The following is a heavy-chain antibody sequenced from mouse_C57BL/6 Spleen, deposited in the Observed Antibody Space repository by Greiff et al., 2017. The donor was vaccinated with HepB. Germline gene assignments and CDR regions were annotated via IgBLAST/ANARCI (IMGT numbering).Heavy chain of an antibody. CDR1: GYTFTDYY. CDR3: ARSGLVDYFDY. D-gene: IGHD3-2*02. CDR2: INPNNGGT. J-gene: IGHJ2*01. Sequence: EVQLQQSGPELVKPGASVKISCKASGYTFTDYYMNWVKQSHGKSLEWIGDINPNNGGTSYNQKFKGKATLTVDKSSSTAYMELRSLTSEDSAVYYCARSGLVDYFDYWGQGTTLTVSS. V-gene: IGHV1-26*01.